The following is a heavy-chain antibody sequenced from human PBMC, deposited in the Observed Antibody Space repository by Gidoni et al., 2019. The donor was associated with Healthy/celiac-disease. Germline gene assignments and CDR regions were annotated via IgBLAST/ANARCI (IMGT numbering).Heavy chain of an antibody. CDR2: ISHDGGTA. Sequence: QVQLVRSGGGVKKPGSSVEVPCWASGGTFRRYAISWVRQAPGQGLEWMGGISHDGGTANYAQKFKGRFTITANESKSTAYMELSSLRSEDTAVYYCARDLLDSGYDKNVDYWGQGTLVTVSS. V-gene: IGHV1-69*01. J-gene: IGHJ4*02. CDR3: ARDLLDSGYDKNVDY. CDR1: GGTFRRYA. D-gene: IGHD5-12*01.